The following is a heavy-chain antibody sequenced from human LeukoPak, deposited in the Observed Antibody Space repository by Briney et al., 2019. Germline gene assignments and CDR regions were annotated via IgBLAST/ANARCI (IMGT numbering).Heavy chain of an antibody. CDR2: IHHSGST. Sequence: SETLSLTCTVSGYSISSGYYWGWIRQPPGKGLEWIGSIHHSGSTYYNPSLKSRVTISMDTSKNQFSLKLSSVTAADTAVYYCARSGYCGGDCSDSWGQGTLVTVSS. CDR3: ARSGYCGGDCSDS. D-gene: IGHD2-21*01. J-gene: IGHJ4*02. V-gene: IGHV4-38-2*02. CDR1: GYSISSGYY.